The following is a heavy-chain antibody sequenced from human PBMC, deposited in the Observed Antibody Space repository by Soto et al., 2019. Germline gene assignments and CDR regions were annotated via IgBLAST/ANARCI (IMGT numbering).Heavy chain of an antibody. CDR1: GFIFSDYY. D-gene: IGHD1-26*01. CDR3: IRSGGPHSPFHS. CDR2: TKHKAESYTT. Sequence: EVQLVESGGGLVQPGGSLRLSCAASGFIFSDYYMDWVRQAPGQGLEWVGRTKHKAESYTTEYAASVKGRFTISRDDSENSMYLQMNSLKIEDTAVYYCIRSGGPHSPFHSWGQGTLVTVSS. V-gene: IGHV3-72*01. J-gene: IGHJ4*02.